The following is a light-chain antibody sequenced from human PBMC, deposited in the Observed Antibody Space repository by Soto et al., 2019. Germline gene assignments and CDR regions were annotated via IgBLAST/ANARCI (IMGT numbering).Light chain of an antibody. V-gene: IGKV3D-20*02. CDR3: QKRSNWPPSIT. Sequence: EIVITQTPLSFSITPLDHSSMSCRTSQSISGTYLAWYQQKPGQAPRLLIYSESTRATGIPDRFSGSGSGTDFTLTISSLEPEDFAVYYCQKRSNWPPSITFGQGTKVDI. CDR1: QSISGTY. CDR2: SES. J-gene: IGKJ1*01.